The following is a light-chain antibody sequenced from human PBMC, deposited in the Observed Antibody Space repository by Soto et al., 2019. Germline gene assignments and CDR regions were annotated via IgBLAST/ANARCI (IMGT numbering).Light chain of an antibody. CDR2: GAS. J-gene: IGKJ4*01. Sequence: EIVMTQSPATLSVSPGERATLSCRASQSVSSNLAWYQQKPGQAPRLLIYGASTRATGIPARFSGSGSGTEFSLTISRLEPEDFAVDYCQQYGSSPLTFGGGTKVEIK. CDR3: QQYGSSPLT. CDR1: QSVSSN. V-gene: IGKV3-15*01.